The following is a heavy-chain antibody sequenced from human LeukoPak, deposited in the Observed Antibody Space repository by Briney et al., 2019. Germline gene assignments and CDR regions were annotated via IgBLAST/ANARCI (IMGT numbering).Heavy chain of an antibody. J-gene: IGHJ5*02. CDR1: GYTFNNYY. CDR2: INPDSGGT. D-gene: IGHD3-9*01. Sequence: ASVKVSCEASGYTFNNYYMHWVRQAPGQGLEWMGRINPDSGGTDYAQKFQGRVTMTRDTSITTAYMDLDRLRSDDTAVYYCARLGENGLLTGYFYPWGQGTLVTVSS. CDR3: ARLGENGLLTGYFYP. V-gene: IGHV1-2*02.